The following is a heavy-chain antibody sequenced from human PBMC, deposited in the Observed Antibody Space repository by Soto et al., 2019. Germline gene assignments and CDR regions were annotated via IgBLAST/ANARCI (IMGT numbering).Heavy chain of an antibody. D-gene: IGHD5-18*01. CDR2: INPNSGGT. CDR3: ARTVDTAMVSEN. J-gene: IGHJ4*02. Sequence: ASVKVSCKASGYTFTGYYMHWVRQAPGQGLEWMGWINPNSGGTNYAQKFQGRVTMTRDTSISTAYMELSRLRSDDTAVYYCARTVDTAMVSENCGQGTLVTVSS. CDR1: GYTFTGYY. V-gene: IGHV1-2*02.